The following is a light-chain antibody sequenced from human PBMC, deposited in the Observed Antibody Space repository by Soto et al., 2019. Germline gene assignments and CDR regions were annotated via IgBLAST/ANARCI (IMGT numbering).Light chain of an antibody. CDR2: AAP. CDR1: QDISSY. Sequence: IQVAQSPSSLCASVGDRVTIACRASQDISSYLAWYQQKPGKAPTLLIYAAPTLQSGVPSRFSGSGFGTDFTLTISSLQAEDFASYYCQQLRSYPSTFGGGTKVDI. CDR3: QQLRSYPST. J-gene: IGKJ4*01. V-gene: IGKV1-9*01.